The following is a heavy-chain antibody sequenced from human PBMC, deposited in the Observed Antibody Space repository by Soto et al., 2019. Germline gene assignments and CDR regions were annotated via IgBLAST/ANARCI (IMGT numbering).Heavy chain of an antibody. CDR3: TTLYGSYSPYYYYYGMDV. D-gene: IGHD1-26*01. CDR2: IKSKTDGGTT. V-gene: IGHV3-15*07. CDR1: GFTFSNAW. Sequence: GGSLRLSCAASGFTFSNAWMNWVRQAPGKGLEWVGRIKSKTDGGTTDYAAPVKGRFTISRDDSKNTLYLQMNSLKTEDTAVYYCTTLYGSYSPYYYYYGMDVWGQGTTVTVSS. J-gene: IGHJ6*02.